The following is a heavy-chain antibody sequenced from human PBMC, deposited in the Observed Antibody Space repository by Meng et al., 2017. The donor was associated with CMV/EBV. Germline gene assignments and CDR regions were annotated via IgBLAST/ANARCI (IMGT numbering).Heavy chain of an antibody. CDR1: GFTFSNYG. V-gene: IGHV3-30*02. D-gene: IGHD3-10*01. CDR3: AKDQMVRVYGMDV. Sequence: GESLKISCAASGFTFSNYGMHWVRQAPGKGLERVAFIRYDGSNKYYADSVKGRFTISRDNSKNTLYLQMNSLRAEDTAIYYCAKDQMVRVYGMDVWGQVTTVTVSS. J-gene: IGHJ6*02. CDR2: IRYDGSNK.